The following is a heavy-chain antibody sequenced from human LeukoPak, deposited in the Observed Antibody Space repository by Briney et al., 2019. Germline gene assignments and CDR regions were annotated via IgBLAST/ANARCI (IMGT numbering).Heavy chain of an antibody. CDR3: ATSSRDILTGYSRGGAFDI. CDR1: GGSISTYY. J-gene: IGHJ3*02. D-gene: IGHD3-9*01. CDR2: VYYSGST. Sequence: SETLSLTCTVSGGSISTYYWNWIRQPPGKGLEWIGYVYYSGSTSYNPSLKSRVTMSVDTSKNQFSLKLSSVTAADTAVYYCATSSRDILTGYSRGGAFDIWGQGTMVTVSS. V-gene: IGHV4-59*01.